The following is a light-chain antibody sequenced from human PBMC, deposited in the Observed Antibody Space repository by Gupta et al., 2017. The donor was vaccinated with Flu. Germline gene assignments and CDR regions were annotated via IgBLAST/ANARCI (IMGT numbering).Light chain of an antibody. CDR3: QQSYSTPPT. Sequence: DIQMTQSPSSLSASVGDTVTITYRASQSITKYLNWYQQKPGKAPKVLIFTALSLQNGVPSRFSGSGSGTDFTLTITSLQPEDSATYYCQQSYSTPPTFGQGTKLEI. CDR1: QSITKY. J-gene: IGKJ2*01. CDR2: TAL. V-gene: IGKV1-39*01.